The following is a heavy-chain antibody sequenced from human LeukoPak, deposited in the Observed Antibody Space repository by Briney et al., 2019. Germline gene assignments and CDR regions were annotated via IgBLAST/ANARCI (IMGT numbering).Heavy chain of an antibody. Sequence: PGASVKVSCKASGYTFTGYYMHWVRQAPGQGLEWMGRINPNSGGTNYAQKFQGRVTMTRDTSISTAYMELSRLRSDDTAVYYCARVWCTNGVCQIDYWGQGTLVTVSS. D-gene: IGHD2-8*01. CDR3: ARVWCTNGVCQIDY. CDR2: INPNSGGT. V-gene: IGHV1-2*06. CDR1: GYTFTGYY. J-gene: IGHJ4*02.